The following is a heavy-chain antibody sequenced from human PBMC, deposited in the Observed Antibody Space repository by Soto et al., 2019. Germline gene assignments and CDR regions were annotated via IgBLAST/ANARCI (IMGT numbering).Heavy chain of an antibody. J-gene: IGHJ4*02. D-gene: IGHD2-15*01. CDR2: IYYSGST. Sequence: SETLSLTCTVSGGSISSSSYYWGWIRQPPGKGLEWIGSIYYSGSTYYNPSLKSRVTISVDTSKNQFSLKLSSLTAADTAVYYCARQLASDIVVVVAATNFDYWGQGTLVTVSS. CDR3: ARQLASDIVVVVAATNFDY. V-gene: IGHV4-39*01. CDR1: GGSISSSSYY.